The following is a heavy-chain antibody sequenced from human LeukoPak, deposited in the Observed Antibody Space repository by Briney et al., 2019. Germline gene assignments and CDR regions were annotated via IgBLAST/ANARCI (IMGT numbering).Heavy chain of an antibody. D-gene: IGHD6-6*01. Sequence: PGRSLRLSCAASGFTFDDYAMHWVRHAPGKGLEWVSGISWNSGSIGYADSVKGRFTISRDNAKNSLYLQMNSLRAEDTALYYRAKDIGVAARTIDYWGQGTLVTVSS. J-gene: IGHJ4*02. CDR3: AKDIGVAARTIDY. CDR1: GFTFDDYA. V-gene: IGHV3-9*01. CDR2: ISWNSGSI.